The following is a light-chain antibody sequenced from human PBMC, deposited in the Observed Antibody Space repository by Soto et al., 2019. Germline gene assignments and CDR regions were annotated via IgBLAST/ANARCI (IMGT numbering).Light chain of an antibody. V-gene: IGKV1-5*03. CDR3: QHYHHYPWT. J-gene: IGKJ1*01. CDR1: QDIKHW. CDR2: GAS. Sequence: DIQMTQSPSTLSASVGDRVIITCRASQDIKHWLAWYQQRPGKAPKLLIYGASKLHTGVPSRFSGSGSGTDFTHIITGLLTDDLDTYFCQHYHHYPWTFGQGTKVEV.